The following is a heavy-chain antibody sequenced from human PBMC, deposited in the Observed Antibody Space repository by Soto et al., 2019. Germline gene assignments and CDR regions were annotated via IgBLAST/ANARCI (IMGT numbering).Heavy chain of an antibody. CDR2: IYYSGST. D-gene: IGHD4-17*01. J-gene: IGHJ4*02. Sequence: QVQLQESGPGLVKPSETLSLTCTVSGGSISSYYWSWIRQPPGKGLEWIGYIYYSGSTNYNPSLKSRVTISVDTSKNQFSLKLSSVTAADTAVYYCARGMGTVTTGLYFDYWGQGTLVTVSS. CDR3: ARGMGTVTTGLYFDY. V-gene: IGHV4-59*01. CDR1: GGSISSYY.